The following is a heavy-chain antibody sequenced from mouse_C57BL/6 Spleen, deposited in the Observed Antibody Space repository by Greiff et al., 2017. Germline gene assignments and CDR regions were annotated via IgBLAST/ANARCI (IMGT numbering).Heavy chain of an antibody. D-gene: IGHD1-1*01. V-gene: IGHV5-16*01. J-gene: IGHJ3*01. Sequence: EVHLVESEGGLVQPGSSMKLSCTASGFTFSDYYMAWVRQVPEKGLEWVANINYDGSSTYYLDSLKSRFIISRDNAKNILYLQMSSLKSEDTATYYCARGGDYYGSSYEFAYWGQGTLVTVSA. CDR3: ARGGDYYGSSYEFAY. CDR1: GFTFSDYY. CDR2: INYDGSST.